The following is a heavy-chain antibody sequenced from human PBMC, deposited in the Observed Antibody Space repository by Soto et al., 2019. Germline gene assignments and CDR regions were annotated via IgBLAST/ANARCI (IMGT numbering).Heavy chain of an antibody. D-gene: IGHD2-8*01. J-gene: IGHJ6*02. CDR2: IWYDGSNK. CDR1: GFTFSSYG. Sequence: QVQLVESGGGVVQPGRSLRLSCAASGFTFSSYGMHWVRQAPGKGLEWVAVIWYDGSNKYYADSVKGRFTISRDNSKNTLYWQMNSLRAEDTAVYYGARANGAGGMDVWGRGTTVTVSS. CDR3: ARANGAGGMDV. V-gene: IGHV3-33*01.